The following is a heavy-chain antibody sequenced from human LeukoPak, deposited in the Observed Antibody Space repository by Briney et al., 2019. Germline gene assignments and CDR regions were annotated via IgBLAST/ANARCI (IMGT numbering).Heavy chain of an antibody. CDR1: EFTFSSYG. D-gene: IGHD2-8*01. V-gene: IGHV3-33*08. J-gene: IGHJ4*02. Sequence: GRSLRLSCAASEFTFSSYGMHWVRQAPGKGLEWVAVIWYDGSNKYYADSVKGRFTISRDNSKNTLYLQMNSLRAEDTAVYYCARDLYLGCTNGVCDIDGLCLGYWGQGTLVTVSS. CDR2: IWYDGSNK. CDR3: ARDLYLGCTNGVCDIDGLCLGY.